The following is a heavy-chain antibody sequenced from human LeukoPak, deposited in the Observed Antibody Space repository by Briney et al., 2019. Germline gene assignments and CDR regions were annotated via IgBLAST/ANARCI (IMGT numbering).Heavy chain of an antibody. D-gene: IGHD3-22*01. Sequence: KSSETLSLTCTVSGGSISSGDYYWSWIRQPPGKGLEWIGYIYYGGSTYYNPSLKSRVTISVDTSKNQFSLKLSSVTAADTAVYYCASYYYDSSGYLYGMDVWGQGTTVTVSS. CDR2: IYYGGST. CDR1: GGSISSGDYY. J-gene: IGHJ6*02. V-gene: IGHV4-30-4*01. CDR3: ASYYYDSSGYLYGMDV.